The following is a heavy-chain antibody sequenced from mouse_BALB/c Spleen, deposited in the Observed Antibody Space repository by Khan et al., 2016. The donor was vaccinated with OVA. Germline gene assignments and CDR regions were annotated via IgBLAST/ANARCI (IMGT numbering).Heavy chain of an antibody. Sequence: QMQLEESGPGLVQPSQSLSITCTVSGFSLTTYGIHWVRQSPGKSLEWLGVIWSGGNTDYNAPFISRLSITKDNSKSQVFFTMNSLQADDSAIYYCARNSDRYDFTYWGQGTLVTVS. J-gene: IGHJ3*01. CDR2: IWSGGNT. CDR3: ARNSDRYDFTY. D-gene: IGHD2-12*01. V-gene: IGHV2-2*01. CDR1: GFSLTTYG.